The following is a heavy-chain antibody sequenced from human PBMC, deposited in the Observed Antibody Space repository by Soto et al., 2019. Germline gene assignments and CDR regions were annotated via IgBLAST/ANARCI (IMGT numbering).Heavy chain of an antibody. CDR2: IKQDGSEK. CDR3: AKGGDTAMPKFNWFDP. V-gene: IGHV3-7*03. J-gene: IGHJ5*02. D-gene: IGHD5-18*01. CDR1: GFTFSSYW. Sequence: GESPRLSCAASGFTFSSYWMSWVRQAPGKGLEWVANIKQDGSEKYYVDSVKGRFTISRDNAKNSLYLQMNSLRAEDTAIYYCAKGGDTAMPKFNWFDPWGQGTLVTVSS.